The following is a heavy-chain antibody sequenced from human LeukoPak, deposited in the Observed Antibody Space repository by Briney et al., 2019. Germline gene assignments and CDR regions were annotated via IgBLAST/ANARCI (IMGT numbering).Heavy chain of an antibody. CDR3: AIGRGGQQLGDY. V-gene: IGHV5-51*01. CDR2: IYPDDSDT. CDR1: EYSFPNYC. J-gene: IGHJ4*02. D-gene: IGHD6-13*01. Sequence: GESLKISCKHSEYSFPNYCIGWVRQMPGKGLEWMGIIYPDDSDTRYSPSFQGQVTTSADKSISTAYLQWSGLKASDTAMYYCAIGRGGQQLGDYWGQGTLVTVSS.